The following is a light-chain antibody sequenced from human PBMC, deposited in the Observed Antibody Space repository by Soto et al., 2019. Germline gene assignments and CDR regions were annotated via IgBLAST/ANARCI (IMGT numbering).Light chain of an antibody. CDR1: QSLLYGGNDRNY. Sequence: DIVMTQSPDSLAVSLGERATIDCKSSQSLLYGGNDRNYLAWYQHKPGQSPKLIMYWASTREAGVPDRFSGRGSGTHFTLTISSLQAEDVAVYYCQQYYTTPQTFGQGTKLEIK. CDR2: WAS. J-gene: IGKJ2*01. V-gene: IGKV4-1*01. CDR3: QQYYTTPQT.